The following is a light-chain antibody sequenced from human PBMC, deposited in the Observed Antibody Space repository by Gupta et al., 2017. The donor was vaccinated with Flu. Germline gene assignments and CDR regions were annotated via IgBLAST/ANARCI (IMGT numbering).Light chain of an antibody. V-gene: IGKV1-33*01. CDR1: QDISNY. CDR3: QQHDDLPIT. Sequence: GDRVTITCQASQDISNYLHWYQQKPGKAPKLLIYDGFKLDSGVPSRFSGSGSGTHFTFTITSLQPEDFATYFCQQHDDLPITFGQGTRLEIK. CDR2: DGF. J-gene: IGKJ5*01.